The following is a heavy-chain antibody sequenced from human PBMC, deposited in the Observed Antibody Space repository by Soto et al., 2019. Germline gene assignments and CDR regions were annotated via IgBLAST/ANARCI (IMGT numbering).Heavy chain of an antibody. J-gene: IGHJ4*02. V-gene: IGHV3-30*18. CDR2: ISYDGSNK. D-gene: IGHD3-10*01. CDR1: GFTFSSYG. CDR3: AKDRGY. Sequence: QVQLVESGGGVVQPGRSLRLSCAASGFTFSSYGMHWVRQAPGKGLEWVAFISYDGSNKYYADSVKCRFTISRDNSKNSLYLQMNSLRAEATALYYWAKDRGYWGQGTLVTVSS.